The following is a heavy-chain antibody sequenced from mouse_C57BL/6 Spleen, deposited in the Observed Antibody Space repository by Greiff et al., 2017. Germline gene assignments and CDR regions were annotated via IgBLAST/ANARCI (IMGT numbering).Heavy chain of an antibody. V-gene: IGHV1-9*01. J-gene: IGHJ3*01. CDR1: GYTFTGYW. CDR3: AGHGSSGYESAC. Sequence: QVQLKESGAELMKPGASVKLSCTATGYTFTGYWIEWVKQRPGHGLEWIGEIVAGSGSTNYNEKFKGQATFTADTTSNTVYMQLSSLTAEDSAICDSAGHGSSGYESACWGQGTLVTVAA. D-gene: IGHD3-2*02. CDR2: IVAGSGST.